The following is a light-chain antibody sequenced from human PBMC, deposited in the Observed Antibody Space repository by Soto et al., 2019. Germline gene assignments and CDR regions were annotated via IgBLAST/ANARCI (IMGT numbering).Light chain of an antibody. CDR2: GNS. CDR3: QSYDSSLSGSRVV. CDR1: SSNIGAGYD. V-gene: IGLV1-40*01. J-gene: IGLJ2*01. Sequence: QSVLTQPPSVSGAPGQRVTISCTGSSSNIGAGYDVHWYQQLPVTAPKLLIYGNSNRPSGVPDRFSGSKSGTSASLAITGLQAEDEADYYCQSYDSSLSGSRVVFGGGTKLTVL.